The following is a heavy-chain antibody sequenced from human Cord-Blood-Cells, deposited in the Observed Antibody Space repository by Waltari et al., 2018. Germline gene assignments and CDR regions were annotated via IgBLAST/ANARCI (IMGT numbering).Heavy chain of an antibody. V-gene: IGHV1-69*12. CDR1: GGTFSSYA. CDR2: IILIVGTA. D-gene: IGHD3-16*01. J-gene: IGHJ4*02. CDR3: ARDLASLGMEESGY. Sequence: QVQLVQSGAEVKKPGSSVKVSCKASGGTFSSYAISWVRQAPGQGLEWMGGIILIVGTANDAQKCQGRVTITADESTSTAYMELSSLRSEDTAVYYCARDLASLGMEESGYWGQGTLVTVSS.